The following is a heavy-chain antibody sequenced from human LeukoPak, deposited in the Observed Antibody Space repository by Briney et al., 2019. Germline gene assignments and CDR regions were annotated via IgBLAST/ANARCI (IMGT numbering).Heavy chain of an antibody. CDR1: GGTISSYY. CDR2: IHYSGST. Sequence: PSETLSLTCTVSGGTISSYYWNWIRQPPGKGLEWIGYIHYSGSTKYNPSLKSRVTISVDTSKNQFSLKLSSVTAADTAVYYCARWYSSGWAFDYWGQGTLVSVSS. D-gene: IGHD6-19*01. V-gene: IGHV4-59*08. CDR3: ARWYSSGWAFDY. J-gene: IGHJ4*02.